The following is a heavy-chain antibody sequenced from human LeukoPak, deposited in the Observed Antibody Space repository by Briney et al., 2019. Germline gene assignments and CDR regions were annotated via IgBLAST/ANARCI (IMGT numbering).Heavy chain of an antibody. CDR1: GFTFSSYA. D-gene: IGHD3-22*01. V-gene: IGHV3-30*04. Sequence: PGGSLRLSCADSGFTFSSYAMHWVRQAPGKGLEWVAVISYDGSNKYYADSVKGRFTISRDNSKNTLYLQMNSLRAEDTAVYYCAKDGGYDSFYYYYGMDVWGQGTTVTVSS. J-gene: IGHJ6*02. CDR3: AKDGGYDSFYYYYGMDV. CDR2: ISYDGSNK.